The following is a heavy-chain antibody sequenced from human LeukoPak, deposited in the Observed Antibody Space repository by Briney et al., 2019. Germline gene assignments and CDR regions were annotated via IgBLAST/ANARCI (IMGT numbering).Heavy chain of an antibody. CDR2: INSDGSST. Sequence: PGGSLRLSCAASGFTFSSYWMHWVRQAPGKGLVWVSRINSDGSSTSYADSVKGRFTISRDNAKNTLYLQMNSLRAEDTAVYYCAREERVDIVATGYYGMDVWGQGTTVTVSS. J-gene: IGHJ6*02. CDR1: GFTFSSYW. D-gene: IGHD5-12*01. V-gene: IGHV3-74*01. CDR3: AREERVDIVATGYYGMDV.